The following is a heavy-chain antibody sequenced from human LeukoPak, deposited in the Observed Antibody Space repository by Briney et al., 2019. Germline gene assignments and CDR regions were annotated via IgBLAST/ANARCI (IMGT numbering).Heavy chain of an antibody. CDR3: ARDNQWLNAFDI. V-gene: IGHV4-34*01. Sequence: SETLSLTCAVYGGTFSGYYWSWIRQPPGKRLEWVGESNDSGGTNYNPSLKSRVTISVDTSRNRFSLKLSSVTAADTAMYYCARDNQWLNAFDIWGQGTMVTVSS. D-gene: IGHD3-22*01. CDR2: SNDSGGT. CDR1: GGTFSGYY. J-gene: IGHJ3*02.